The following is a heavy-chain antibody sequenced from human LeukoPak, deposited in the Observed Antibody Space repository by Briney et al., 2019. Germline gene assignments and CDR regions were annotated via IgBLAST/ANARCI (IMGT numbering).Heavy chain of an antibody. D-gene: IGHD1-26*01. CDR1: GGTFSSYA. CDR2: IIPIFGTA. CDR3: ARDDPISCWELLTCGAFDI. V-gene: IGHV1-69*06. J-gene: IGHJ3*02. Sequence: ASVKVSCKASGGTFSSYAINWVRQAPGQGLEWMGGIIPIFGTANYAQKFQGRVTITADKSTSTAYMELRSLRSDGTAVYYCARDDPISCWELLTCGAFDIWGQGTMVTVSS.